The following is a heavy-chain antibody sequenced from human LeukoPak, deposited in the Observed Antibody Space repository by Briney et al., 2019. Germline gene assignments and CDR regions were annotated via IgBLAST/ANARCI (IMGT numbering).Heavy chain of an antibody. CDR2: ISGSGGST. J-gene: IGHJ4*02. D-gene: IGHD6-6*01. CDR3: AKERAARPWGVFDY. Sequence: GGSLRLSCAASGFTFSGYAMSWVRQAPGKGREWVSAISGSGGSTSYADSVKGRFKISRENSKNTLYMQMNRLRAEERAVYYCAKERAARPWGVFDYWGQGTLVTVSS. V-gene: IGHV3-23*01. CDR1: GFTFSGYA.